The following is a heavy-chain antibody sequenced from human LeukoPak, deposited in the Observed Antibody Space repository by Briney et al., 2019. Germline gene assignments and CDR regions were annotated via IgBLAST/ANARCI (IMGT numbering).Heavy chain of an antibody. CDR3: ARESRDGYNYLDY. J-gene: IGHJ4*02. Sequence: PSETLSLTWTVSGGSVSSVSYYWSWIRQPPGKGLEWIGYIYYSGSTNYNPSLKSRVTISVDTSKNQFSLKLSSVTAADTAVYYCARESRDGYNYLDYWGQGTLVTVSS. CDR1: GGSVSSVSYY. CDR2: IYYSGST. D-gene: IGHD5-24*01. V-gene: IGHV4-61*01.